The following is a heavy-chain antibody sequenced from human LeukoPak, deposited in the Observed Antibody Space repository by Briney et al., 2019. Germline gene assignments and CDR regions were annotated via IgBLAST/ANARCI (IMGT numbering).Heavy chain of an antibody. Sequence: SETLSLTCTVSGASMSSHYWTWIRQDPGTGLEWIGNIYYTGTTSYNPALKSRVTISLDTSNNQFSLKLTSVTAADTAVYYCAKEGGPARPGLDSWGQGTLVTVSS. J-gene: IGHJ4*02. V-gene: IGHV4-59*11. D-gene: IGHD6-6*01. CDR1: GASMSSHY. CDR2: IYYTGTT. CDR3: AKEGGPARPGLDS.